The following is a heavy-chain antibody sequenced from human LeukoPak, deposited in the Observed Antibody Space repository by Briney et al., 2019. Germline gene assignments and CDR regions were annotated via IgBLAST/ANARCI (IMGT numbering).Heavy chain of an antibody. CDR2: IIPIFGIA. D-gene: IGHD3-22*01. J-gene: IGHJ4*02. Sequence: SVKVSCKASGGTFSSYAISWVRQAPGQGLEWMGRIIPIFGIANYAQKFQGRVTITADKSTSTAYMELSSLRSEDTAVYYCARDRGEWCDSSGYYGDWGQETLVTVSS. CDR1: GGTFSSYA. V-gene: IGHV1-69*04. CDR3: ARDRGEWCDSSGYYGD.